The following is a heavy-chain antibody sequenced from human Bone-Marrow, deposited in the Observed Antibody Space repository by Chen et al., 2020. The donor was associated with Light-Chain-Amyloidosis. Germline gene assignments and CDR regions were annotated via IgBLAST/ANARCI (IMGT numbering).Heavy chain of an antibody. CDR1: GFTLNTYW. J-gene: IGHJ4*02. Sequence: EVQLVESGGALVQPGGSLRLSCAASGFTLNTYWMHWVRQPPRGGLVWVARMPTDVTKTVYADSVKGRFTVSRDDAKNTLNLEMNSLRVEDTGLYFCARDRGRFSYNRGGLDSWGQGTLVTVSS. CDR3: ARDRGRFSYNRGGLDS. V-gene: IGHV3-74*01. CDR2: MPTDVTKT. D-gene: IGHD3-10*01.